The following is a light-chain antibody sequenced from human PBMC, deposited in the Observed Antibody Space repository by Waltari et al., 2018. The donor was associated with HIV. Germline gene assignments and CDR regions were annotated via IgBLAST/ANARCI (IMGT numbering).Light chain of an antibody. Sequence: DIVLTQSPATLSLSPGERATLSCRASQSVSSYLAWYQQKPGQAPRLLIYEASNRATGIPARFSGSGSGTDFTLTISSLESEDFAVYYCHQRSSWPRTFGQGTKLEIK. CDR1: QSVSSY. CDR3: HQRSSWPRT. V-gene: IGKV3-11*01. J-gene: IGKJ2*01. CDR2: EAS.